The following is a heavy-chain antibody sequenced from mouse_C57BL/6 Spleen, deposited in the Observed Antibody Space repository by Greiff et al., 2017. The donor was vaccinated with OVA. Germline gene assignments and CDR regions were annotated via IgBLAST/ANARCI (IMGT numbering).Heavy chain of an antibody. J-gene: IGHJ4*01. D-gene: IGHD1-1*01. Sequence: VQLQQPGAELVKSGASVKLSCKASGYTFTSYWMHWVKQRPGQGLEWIGMIHPNSGSTNYNEKFKSKATLTVDKSSSTAYMQLSSLTSEDSAVYYCASAIYGSSYDYAMDYWGQGTSGTVSS. CDR2: IHPNSGST. CDR1: GYTFTSYW. CDR3: ASAIYGSSYDYAMDY. V-gene: IGHV1-64*01.